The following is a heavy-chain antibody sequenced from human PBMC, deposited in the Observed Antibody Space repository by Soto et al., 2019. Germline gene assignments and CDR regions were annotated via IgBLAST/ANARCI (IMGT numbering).Heavy chain of an antibody. V-gene: IGHV1-69*13. CDR2: IVPIYRTA. Sequence: SVKVSCKASGGTFNSYRINWVRQAPGQGLEGVGWIVPIYRTADYAQKFQGRVTITADESARTSYMELRSLKSQDTAVYYCVRDSGAKLSSSWGQGTLVTVSS. J-gene: IGHJ4*02. CDR1: GGTFNSYR. D-gene: IGHD6-13*01. CDR3: VRDSGAKLSSS.